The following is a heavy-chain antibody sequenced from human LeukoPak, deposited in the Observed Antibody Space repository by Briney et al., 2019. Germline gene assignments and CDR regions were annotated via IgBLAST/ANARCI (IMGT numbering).Heavy chain of an antibody. V-gene: IGHV3-21*01. Sequence: PGGSLLLSCAASGFTFSNYNMNWVRPAPGKGLEWVSSITSSSTYIYYADSVKGRFTISRDNAENSLYLQMNSLRDEDTAVYYCARDPYSGGYGPYYYYYMDVWGKGTTVTISS. CDR1: GFTFSNYN. J-gene: IGHJ6*03. D-gene: IGHD1-26*01. CDR2: ITSSSTYI. CDR3: ARDPYSGGYGPYYYYYMDV.